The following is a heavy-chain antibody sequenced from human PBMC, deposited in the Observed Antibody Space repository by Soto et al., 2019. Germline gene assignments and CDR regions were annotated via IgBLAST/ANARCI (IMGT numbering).Heavy chain of an antibody. J-gene: IGHJ1*01. Sequence: QVQLVQSGAEVKKPGASVKVSCKASGYTFTSYGISWVRQAPGQGLEWMGWISAYNGNTNYAQKLQGRVTMTTDTSPSTACMELRSLSSDDTAVYYCAGDWYYGSGSYCRAFQHWGQGTLVTVSS. D-gene: IGHD3-10*01. CDR2: ISAYNGNT. V-gene: IGHV1-18*01. CDR1: GYTFTSYG. CDR3: AGDWYYGSGSYCRAFQH.